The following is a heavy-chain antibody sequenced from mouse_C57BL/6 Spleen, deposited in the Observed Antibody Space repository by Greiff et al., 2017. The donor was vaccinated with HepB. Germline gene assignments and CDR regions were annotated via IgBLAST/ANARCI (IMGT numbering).Heavy chain of an antibody. D-gene: IGHD2-5*01. CDR3: ARNNYSNHGYFDV. V-gene: IGHV1-64*01. CDR2: IHPNSGST. Sequence: QVQLQQPGAELVKPGASVKLSCKASGYTFTSYWMHWVKQRPGQGLEWIGMIHPNSGSTNYNEKFKSKATLTVDKSSSTAYMQLSSLTSEDSAVYYCARNNYSNHGYFDVWGTGTTVTVSS. J-gene: IGHJ1*03. CDR1: GYTFTSYW.